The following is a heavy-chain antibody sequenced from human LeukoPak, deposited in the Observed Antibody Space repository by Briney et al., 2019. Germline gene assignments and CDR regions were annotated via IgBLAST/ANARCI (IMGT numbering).Heavy chain of an antibody. J-gene: IGHJ6*03. CDR1: GFTFSDYS. V-gene: IGHV3-30*02. Sequence: GGSLRLSCAASGFTFSDYSMHWVRQAPGKGLEWVAFIRYDGSNKYYADSVKGRFTISRDNSKNTLYLQMNSLRAEDTAVYYCAKNLNHYYYYMDVWGKGTTVTISS. CDR2: IRYDGSNK. CDR3: AKNLNHYYYYMDV.